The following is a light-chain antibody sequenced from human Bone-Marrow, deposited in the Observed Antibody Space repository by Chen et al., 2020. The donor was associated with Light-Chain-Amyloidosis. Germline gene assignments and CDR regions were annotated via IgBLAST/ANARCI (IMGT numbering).Light chain of an antibody. CDR3: QSADSSGTYEVI. CDR2: RDT. Sequence: SYELTQPPSVSVSPGQTARITCSGDDLPTKYAYWYQQKPGQAPVLVIHRDTERPSGISERCSGSSSGTTDTLTISGVQAEDEADYHWQSADSSGTYEVIFGGGTKLTV. J-gene: IGLJ2*01. V-gene: IGLV3-25*03. CDR1: DLPTKY.